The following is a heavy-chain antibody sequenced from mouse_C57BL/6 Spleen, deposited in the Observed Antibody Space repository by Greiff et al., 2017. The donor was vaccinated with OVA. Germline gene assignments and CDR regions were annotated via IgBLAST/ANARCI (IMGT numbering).Heavy chain of an antibody. D-gene: IGHD1-1*01. CDR2: IYPGDGDT. Sequence: VQLQQSGAELVKPGASVKISCKASGYAFSSYWMNWVKQRPGKGLEWIGQIYPGDGDTNYNGKFKGKATLTADKSSSTAYMQLSSLTSEDSAVYFCARSYDYYGSSPFAYWGQGTLVTVSA. CDR1: GYAFSSYW. CDR3: ARSYDYYGSSPFAY. V-gene: IGHV1-80*01. J-gene: IGHJ3*01.